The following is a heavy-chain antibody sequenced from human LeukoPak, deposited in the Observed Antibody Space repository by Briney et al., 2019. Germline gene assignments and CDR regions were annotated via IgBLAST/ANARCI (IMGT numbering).Heavy chain of an antibody. CDR1: GFTFSSYE. J-gene: IGHJ4*02. V-gene: IGHV3-48*03. Sequence: GGSLRLSCAASGFTFSSYEMNWVRQAPGKGLEWVSYISSSGSTIYYADSVKGRFTISRDNAKNSLYLQMNSLIAEDTAVYYCARVSSGWYFDYWGQGTLVTVSS. CDR3: ARVSSGWYFDY. D-gene: IGHD6-19*01. CDR2: ISSSGSTI.